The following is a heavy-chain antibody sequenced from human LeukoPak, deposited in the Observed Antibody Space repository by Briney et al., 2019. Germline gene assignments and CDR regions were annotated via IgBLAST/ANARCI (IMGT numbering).Heavy chain of an antibody. Sequence: PSETLSLTCTVSGGSISSYYWSWIRQPAGKGLEWIGRIYTSGSTNYNPSLKSRVTMSVDTSKNQFSLKLSSVTAADTAVYCCARGKRRGYSYGFAAFDIWGQGTMVTVSS. CDR1: GGSISSYY. V-gene: IGHV4-4*07. J-gene: IGHJ3*02. CDR3: ARGKRRGYSYGFAAFDI. D-gene: IGHD5-18*01. CDR2: IYTSGST.